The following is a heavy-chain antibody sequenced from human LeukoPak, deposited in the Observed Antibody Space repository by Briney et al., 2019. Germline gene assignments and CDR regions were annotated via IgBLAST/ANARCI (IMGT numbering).Heavy chain of an antibody. CDR2: IYYSGST. D-gene: IGHD6-19*01. J-gene: IGHJ4*02. V-gene: IGHV4-59*12. Sequence: SETLSLTCTVSGGSISSYYWSWIRQPPGKGLEWIGYIYYSGSTNYNPSLKSRVTISVDKSKNQFSLKLSSVTAADTAVYYCARTAVAGNHLDYWGQGTLVTVSS. CDR1: GGSISSYY. CDR3: ARTAVAGNHLDY.